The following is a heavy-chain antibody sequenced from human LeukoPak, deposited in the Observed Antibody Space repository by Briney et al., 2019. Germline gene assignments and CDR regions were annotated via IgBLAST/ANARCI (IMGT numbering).Heavy chain of an antibody. CDR1: GYTFTSYD. J-gene: IGHJ4*02. D-gene: IGHD6-13*01. V-gene: IGHV1-8*01. CDR3: ARVQRSSSWYVDFDY. Sequence: ASVKVSCKASGYTFTSYDINWVRQATGQGLEWMGWMDPNSGNTGYAQKFQGRVTMTRNTSISTAYMELSSLRSEDTAVYYCARVQRSSSWYVDFDYWGQGTLVTVSS. CDR2: MDPNSGNT.